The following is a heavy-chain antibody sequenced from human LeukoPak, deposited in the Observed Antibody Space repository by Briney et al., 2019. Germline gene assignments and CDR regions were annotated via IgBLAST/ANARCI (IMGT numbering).Heavy chain of an antibody. D-gene: IGHD6-13*01. CDR3: AKISSSWYVGYYFDY. V-gene: IGHV3-48*01. CDR1: GFTFSSYS. CDR2: ISSGSTI. J-gene: IGHJ4*02. Sequence: LAGGSLRLSCAASGFTFSSYSMNWVRQAPGKGLEWVSYISSGSTIYYADSVKGRFTISRDNAKNSLYLQMNSLRAEDTAVYYCAKISSSWYVGYYFDYWGQGTLVTVSS.